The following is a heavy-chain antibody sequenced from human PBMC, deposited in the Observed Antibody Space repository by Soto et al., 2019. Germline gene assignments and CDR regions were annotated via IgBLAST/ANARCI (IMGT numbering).Heavy chain of an antibody. Sequence: QVQLVQSGAEVKKPGSSVKVSCKTSGGTFSNYAIAWVRQAPGQGLEWMGGIIPMLRTAHYAQRFQGRVTITADGSTDTAFMEVTSVRSAETAVYFCARDGPYSGNCYGTHAEARSGGFDIWGQGTRVIVSS. CDR2: IIPMLRTA. CDR3: ARDGPYSGNCYGTHAEARSGGFDI. V-gene: IGHV1-69*01. CDR1: GGTFSNYA. J-gene: IGHJ3*02. D-gene: IGHD6-13*01.